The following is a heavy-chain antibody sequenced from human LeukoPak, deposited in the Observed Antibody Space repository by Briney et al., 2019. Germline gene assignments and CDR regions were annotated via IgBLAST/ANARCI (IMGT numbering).Heavy chain of an antibody. J-gene: IGHJ4*02. Sequence: ASVKVSCKASGYTFTGYYMHWVRQAPGQGLEWMGWINPNSGGTNYAQKFQGRVTMTRDTSISTAYMELSRLRSDDTAVYYCARDNSATYYYGSGSYYPNDYWGQGTLVTVSS. V-gene: IGHV1-2*02. CDR1: GYTFTGYY. CDR2: INPNSGGT. D-gene: IGHD3-10*01. CDR3: ARDNSATYYYGSGSYYPNDY.